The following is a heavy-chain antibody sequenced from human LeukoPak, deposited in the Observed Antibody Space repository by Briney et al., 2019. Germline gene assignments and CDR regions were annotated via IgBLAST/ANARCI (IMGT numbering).Heavy chain of an antibody. CDR3: ARESSRDMDSSGYLDP. CDR2: IYTSGST. J-gene: IGHJ5*02. V-gene: IGHV4-4*07. CDR1: GGSISSYY. Sequence: SETLSLTCTVSGGSISSYYCSWIRQPAGKGLEWIGRIYTSGSTNYNPSLKSPVTMSVDTSKNQFSLKVYSVTAADTAVYYCARESSRDMDSSGYLDPWGQGTLVTVSS. D-gene: IGHD3-22*01.